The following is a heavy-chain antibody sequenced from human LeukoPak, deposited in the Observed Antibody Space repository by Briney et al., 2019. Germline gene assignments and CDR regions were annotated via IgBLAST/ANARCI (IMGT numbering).Heavy chain of an antibody. CDR2: ISSSSSYI. J-gene: IGHJ4*02. D-gene: IGHD6-19*01. Sequence: GGSLRLSCAASGFTFSSYSMNWVRQAPGKGLEWVSSISSSSSYIYYADSVKGRFTISRDNAKNSLYPQMNSLRAEDTAVYYCAVSTIAVASYYFDYWGQGTLVTVSS. V-gene: IGHV3-21*01. CDR3: AVSTIAVASYYFDY. CDR1: GFTFSSYS.